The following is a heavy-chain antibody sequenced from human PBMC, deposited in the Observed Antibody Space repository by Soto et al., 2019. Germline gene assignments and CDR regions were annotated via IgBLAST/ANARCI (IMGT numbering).Heavy chain of an antibody. Sequence: SETLSLTCAVSGGSISSSNWWSWVRQPPGKGLEWIGEIYHSGSTNYNPSLKSRVTISVDESKNQFSLKLSSVTAADTAVYYCARSPDSSGYYPRWYYYGMDVWGQGTTVTVSS. CDR1: GGSISSSNW. V-gene: IGHV4-4*02. D-gene: IGHD3-22*01. J-gene: IGHJ6*02. CDR2: IYHSGST. CDR3: ARSPDSSGYYPRWYYYGMDV.